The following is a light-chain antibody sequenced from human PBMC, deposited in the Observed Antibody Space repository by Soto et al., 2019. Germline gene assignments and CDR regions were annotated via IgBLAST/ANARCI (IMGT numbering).Light chain of an antibody. CDR1: QTISSW. J-gene: IGKJ1*01. CDR3: QHYNSYSEA. V-gene: IGKV1-5*03. Sequence: DIQMTQSPSTLSGSEGDRVTITCRASQTISSWLAWYQQKPGKAPKLLIYKASTLKSGVPSRFSGSGSGTEFTLTISSLQPDDFAPYYCQHYNSYSEAFGQGTKVDIK. CDR2: KAS.